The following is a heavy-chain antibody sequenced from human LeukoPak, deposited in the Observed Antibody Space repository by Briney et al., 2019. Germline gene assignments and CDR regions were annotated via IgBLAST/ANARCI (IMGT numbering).Heavy chain of an antibody. J-gene: IGHJ5*02. Sequence: KSSGTLSLTCTVSGGSISSYYWSWIRQPAGKGLEWIGRIYTSGSTNYNPSLKSRVTMSVDTSKNQFSLKLSSVTAADTAVYYCARDHCGYSSSCHENWFDPWGQGTLVTVSS. CDR2: IYTSGST. CDR3: ARDHCGYSSSCHENWFDP. CDR1: GGSISSYY. D-gene: IGHD6-13*01. V-gene: IGHV4-4*07.